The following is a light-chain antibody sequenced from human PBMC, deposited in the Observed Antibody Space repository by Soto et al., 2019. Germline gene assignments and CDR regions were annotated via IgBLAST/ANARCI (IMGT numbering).Light chain of an antibody. CDR3: QQYYSYLFT. Sequence: IPVTHAPSPFSSSKRDRGNNTFRGSQGISSYLAWYQQKPGKAPKLLIYAASTLQSGVPSRFSGSGSGTDFTLTISCLQSEDFATYYCQQYYSYLFTFGPGTKVDIK. CDR1: QGISSY. CDR2: AAS. V-gene: IGKV1-8*01. J-gene: IGKJ3*01.